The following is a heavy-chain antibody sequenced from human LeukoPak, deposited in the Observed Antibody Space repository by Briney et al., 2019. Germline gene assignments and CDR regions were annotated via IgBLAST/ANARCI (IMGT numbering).Heavy chain of an antibody. CDR1: GFTFSSYA. V-gene: IGHV3-23*01. Sequence: GGSLRLSCAASGFTFSSYAMSWVRQAPGKGLEWVSAISGSGGSTYYADSVKGRFTISRDNSKNTLYLQMNSLRAEDTAVYYCAKAVRYSSSLPYFDYWGQGTLVTVSS. J-gene: IGHJ4*02. D-gene: IGHD6-13*01. CDR2: ISGSGGST. CDR3: AKAVRYSSSLPYFDY.